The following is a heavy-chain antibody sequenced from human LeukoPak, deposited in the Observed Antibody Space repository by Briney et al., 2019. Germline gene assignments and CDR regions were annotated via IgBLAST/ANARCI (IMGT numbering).Heavy chain of an antibody. CDR2: INWNGGST. D-gene: IGHD5-12*01. CDR3: ARDSGYDWGYFDY. J-gene: IGHJ4*02. Sequence: GGSLRLSCAASGFTFSNYGMSWVRQAPGKGLEWVSGINWNGGSTGYADSVKGRFTISRDNAKNSLYLQMNSLRAEDTALYYCARDSGYDWGYFDYWGQGTLVTVSS. V-gene: IGHV3-20*04. CDR1: GFTFSNYG.